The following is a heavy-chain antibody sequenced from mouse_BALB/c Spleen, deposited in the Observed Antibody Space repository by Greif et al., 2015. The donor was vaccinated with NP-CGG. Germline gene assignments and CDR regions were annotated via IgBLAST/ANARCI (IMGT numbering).Heavy chain of an antibody. CDR1: GYSFTSYY. CDR3: ARGGTARATSYAMDY. Sequence: EVQLQQSGPELMKPGASVKISCKASGYSFTSYYMHWVKQSHGKSLEWIGYIDPFNGGTSYNQKFKGKATLTVDKSSSTAYMHLSSLTSEDSAVYYCARGGTARATSYAMDYWGQGTSVTVSS. CDR2: IDPFNGGT. V-gene: IGHV1S135*01. J-gene: IGHJ4*01. D-gene: IGHD3-2*01.